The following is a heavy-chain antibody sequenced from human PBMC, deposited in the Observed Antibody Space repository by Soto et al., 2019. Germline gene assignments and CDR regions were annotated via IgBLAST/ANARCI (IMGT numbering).Heavy chain of an antibody. CDR3: ARDGQRAFCSSTSCYAGNDY. CDR1: GYTFTSYG. D-gene: IGHD2-2*01. Sequence: QIQLVQSGAEVKKPGASVKVSCKASGYTFTSYGISWVRQAPGQGLEWMGWISAYSGNTNYAQKLQGRVTMTTDTSTSTDYMELRSLRSDDTAVYFCARDGQRAFCSSTSCYAGNDYWGQGTLVTVSS. V-gene: IGHV1-18*01. CDR2: ISAYSGNT. J-gene: IGHJ4*02.